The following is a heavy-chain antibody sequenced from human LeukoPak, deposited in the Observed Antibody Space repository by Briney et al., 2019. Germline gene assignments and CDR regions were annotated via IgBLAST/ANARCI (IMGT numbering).Heavy chain of an antibody. D-gene: IGHD6-6*01. CDR1: GFTFSSYA. V-gene: IGHV3-23*01. CDR3: AKDRTTAARIFDC. CDR2: TSGSGGGIT. Sequence: AGGSLRLSRAASGFTFSSYAMSWVRQAPGKGLEWVSGTSGSGGGITYYTDSVKGRFTISRDNPKNTLYLQMNSLRAEHTAVYYCAKDRTTAARIFDCWGQGTLVTVSS. J-gene: IGHJ4*02.